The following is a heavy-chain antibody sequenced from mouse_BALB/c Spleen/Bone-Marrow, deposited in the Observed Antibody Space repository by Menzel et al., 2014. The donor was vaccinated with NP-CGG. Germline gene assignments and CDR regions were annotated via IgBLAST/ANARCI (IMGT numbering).Heavy chain of an antibody. V-gene: IGHV1-80*01. D-gene: IGHD2-4*01. CDR2: IYPGDGDT. CDR1: GYAFSSYW. Sequence: VQLQQSGAELVRPGSSVKISCKASGYAFSSYWMNWVKQRPGQGLEWIGQIYPGDGDTNYNGKFKGIATLTADKSSSTAYMQLSSLTSEDSAVYFCAREGYDYDWFAYWGQGTLVTVSA. CDR3: AREGYDYDWFAY. J-gene: IGHJ3*01.